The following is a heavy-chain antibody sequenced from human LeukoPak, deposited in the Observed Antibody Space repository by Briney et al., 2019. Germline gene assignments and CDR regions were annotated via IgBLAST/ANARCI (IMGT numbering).Heavy chain of an antibody. CDR1: GGSISSYY. D-gene: IGHD4/OR15-4a*01. V-gene: IGHV4-59*01. J-gene: IGHJ4*02. CDR2: IYYSGST. Sequence: SETLSLTCTVSGGSISSYYWSWIRQPPGKGPEYIAYIYYSGSTNYNPSLNSRVTTSVDTSKNQFSLKLSSVTAADTAVYYCASILYGANGFDYWGQGTLVTVSS. CDR3: ASILYGANGFDY.